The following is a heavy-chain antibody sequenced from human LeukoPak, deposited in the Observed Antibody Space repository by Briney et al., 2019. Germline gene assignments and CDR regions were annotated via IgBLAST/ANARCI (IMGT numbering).Heavy chain of an antibody. CDR1: GFTVSSNY. V-gene: IGHV3-53*01. CDR3: ATSPTIAPAGTGDY. Sequence: GGSLRLSCAASGFTVSSNYMSWVRQAPGKGLEWVSVIYSDGSTYYADSVKGRFTISRDNSKNTLYLQMNSLRAEDTAVYYCATSPTIAPAGTGDYWGQGTLVTVSS. J-gene: IGHJ4*02. CDR2: IYSDGST. D-gene: IGHD6-13*01.